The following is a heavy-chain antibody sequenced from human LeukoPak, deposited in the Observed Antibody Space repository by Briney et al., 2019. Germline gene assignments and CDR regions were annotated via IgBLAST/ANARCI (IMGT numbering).Heavy chain of an antibody. J-gene: IGHJ6*03. CDR3: ARGSYDYVWGSYRYTYYMDV. CDR1: GYTFTGYY. Sequence: GASVKVSCKASGYTFTGYYMHWVRQAPGQGLEWMGWINPNSGGTNYAQKFQGRVTMTRDTSISTAYMELSRLRSDDTAVYYCARGSYDYVWGSYRYTYYMDVWGKGTTVTVSS. D-gene: IGHD3-16*02. V-gene: IGHV1-2*02. CDR2: INPNSGGT.